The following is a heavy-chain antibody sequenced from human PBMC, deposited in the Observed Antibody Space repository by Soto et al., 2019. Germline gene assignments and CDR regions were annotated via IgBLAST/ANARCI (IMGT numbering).Heavy chain of an antibody. V-gene: IGHV1-18*01. CDR3: ARDSPPPRQ. CDR1: GYTFTSYH. Sequence: QVQLVQSGAEVKKPGASVKVSCKASGYTFTSYHITWVRQAPGQGLEWMGWISAYNGNTNYAQKLQGRATMTTDTSTSTAYMALRSLRSDDTAVHSSARDSPPPRQWGQGTLVTVSS. J-gene: IGHJ4*02. CDR2: ISAYNGNT.